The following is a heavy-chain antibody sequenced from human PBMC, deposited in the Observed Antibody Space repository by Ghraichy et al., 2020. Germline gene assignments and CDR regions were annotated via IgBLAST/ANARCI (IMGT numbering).Heavy chain of an antibody. CDR3: TRDGTFTATTETSFDL. V-gene: IGHV3-74*01. J-gene: IGHJ5*02. D-gene: IGHD1-1*01. CDR1: GFTFSNYW. Sequence: LSLTCPASGFTFSNYWMHWVRQAPGKGLVWVSRLNSDGSNTNYAGSVKGRFTISRDNTKNTLYLQMNSLTAEDTAVYYCTRDGTFTATTETSFDLWGRGTLVTVSS. CDR2: LNSDGSNT.